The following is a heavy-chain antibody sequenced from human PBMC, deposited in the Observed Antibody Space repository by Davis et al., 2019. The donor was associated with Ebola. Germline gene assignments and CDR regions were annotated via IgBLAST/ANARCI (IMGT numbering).Heavy chain of an antibody. V-gene: IGHV3-74*01. Sequence: HTGGSLRLSCAASGFTFSSYWMHWVRQAPGKGLVWVSRINSDGSSTSYADSVKGRFTISRDNAKNTLYLQMNSLRAEDTAVYYCAGPAVVVAASGYWGQGTLVTVSS. CDR2: INSDGSST. D-gene: IGHD2-15*01. CDR1: GFTFSSYW. J-gene: IGHJ4*02. CDR3: AGPAVVVAASGY.